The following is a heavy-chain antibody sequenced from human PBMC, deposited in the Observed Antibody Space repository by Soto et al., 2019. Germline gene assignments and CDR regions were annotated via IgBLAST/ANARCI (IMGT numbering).Heavy chain of an antibody. CDR1: GGSISSNSYY. J-gene: IGHJ4*02. D-gene: IGHD2-2*01. Sequence: PSETLSLTCTVSGGSISSNSYYWNWICHHPGKGLEWIGYIYYTGSTYYNASLKSRVTILVDTSKNQFSLKLSSVTAADTAVYYCARDRLGYCITTSCSEYYFDSWGQGTLVTVSS. CDR2: IYYTGST. V-gene: IGHV4-31*03. CDR3: ARDRLGYCITTSCSEYYFDS.